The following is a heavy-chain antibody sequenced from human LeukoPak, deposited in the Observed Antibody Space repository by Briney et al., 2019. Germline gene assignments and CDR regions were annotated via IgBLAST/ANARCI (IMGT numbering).Heavy chain of an antibody. Sequence: ASVKVSCKASGYTFTSYGISWVSQAPGQGLEWMGWISAYNGNTNYAQKLQGRVTMTTDTSTSTAYIELRSLRSDDTAVYYCARDRTFLQYSSSVNWFDPWGQGTLVTVSS. V-gene: IGHV1-18*01. CDR2: ISAYNGNT. CDR3: ARDRTFLQYSSSVNWFDP. D-gene: IGHD6-6*01. CDR1: GYTFTSYG. J-gene: IGHJ5*02.